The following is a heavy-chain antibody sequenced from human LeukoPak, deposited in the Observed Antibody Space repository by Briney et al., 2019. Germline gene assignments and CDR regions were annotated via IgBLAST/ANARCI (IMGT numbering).Heavy chain of an antibody. J-gene: IGHJ4*02. CDR2: IKLDGSEK. CDR1: GFTFSSYW. CDR3: ARGLAKRSYYFDY. Sequence: AGGSLRLSCAASGFTFSSYWMSWVRQAPGKGLEWVANIKLDGSEKYVDSVKGRFTISRDNAKNSLYLQMNSLRAEDTAVYYCARGLAKRSYYFDYWGQGTLVTVSS. V-gene: IGHV3-7*01. D-gene: IGHD1-26*01.